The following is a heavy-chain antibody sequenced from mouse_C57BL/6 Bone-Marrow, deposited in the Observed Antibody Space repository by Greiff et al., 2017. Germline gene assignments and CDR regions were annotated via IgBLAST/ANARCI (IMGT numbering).Heavy chain of an antibody. CDR2: INPSTGGT. D-gene: IGHD1-1*01. CDR1: GYSFTGYY. Sequence: EVQLQQSGPELVKPGASVKISCKASGYSFTGYYMNWVKQSPEKSLEWIGEINPSTGGTTYNQKFKAKATLTVDKSSSTAYMQLKSLTSEDSAVYYCARSEITTVVVPYFDVWGTGTTVTVSS. J-gene: IGHJ1*03. CDR3: ARSEITTVVVPYFDV. V-gene: IGHV1-42*01.